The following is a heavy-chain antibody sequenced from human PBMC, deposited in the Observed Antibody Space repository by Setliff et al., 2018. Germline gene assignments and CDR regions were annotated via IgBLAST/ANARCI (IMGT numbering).Heavy chain of an antibody. CDR1: GGSFSDSY. V-gene: IGHV4-34*01. J-gene: IGHJ4*02. Sequence: SETLSLTCAVYGGSFSDSYWSWIRQPPGKGLEWIGDINYLGNTNYNPSLKTRVTISVDTSRNQFSLQLSSVTSADTAIYYCTKGRVGLAARAGYWGQGTLVTVSS. D-gene: IGHD1-26*01. CDR2: INYLGNT. CDR3: TKGRVGLAARAGY.